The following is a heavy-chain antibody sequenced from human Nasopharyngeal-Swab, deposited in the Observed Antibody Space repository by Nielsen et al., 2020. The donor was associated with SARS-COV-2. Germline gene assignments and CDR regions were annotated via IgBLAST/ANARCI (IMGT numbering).Heavy chain of an antibody. J-gene: IGHJ4*02. CDR2: IKQDGSEK. CDR3: AKDFSTGASGCLFD. Sequence: GESLKISCVVSQFAFGNYWMSWVRQAPGKGPEWVANIKQDGSEKYYADSVKGRFTVSRDNSKNTLYLQMSSLRAEDTAVYHCAKDFSTGASGCLFDWGQGTLVTVSS. V-gene: IGHV3-7*01. CDR1: QFAFGNYW. D-gene: IGHD6-19*01.